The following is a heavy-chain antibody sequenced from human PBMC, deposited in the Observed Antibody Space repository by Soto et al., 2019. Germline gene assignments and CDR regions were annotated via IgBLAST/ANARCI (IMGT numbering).Heavy chain of an antibody. V-gene: IGHV1-3*01. Sequence: GASVKVSCKASGYTFTSYAMHWVRQAPGQRLEWMGWINAGNGNTKYSQKFQGRVTITRDTSASTAYMELSSLRSEDTAVYYCARQYCSSTSCYFPFDYWDQGTLVTVSS. CDR3: ARQYCSSTSCYFPFDY. CDR2: INAGNGNT. CDR1: GYTFTSYA. D-gene: IGHD2-2*01. J-gene: IGHJ4*02.